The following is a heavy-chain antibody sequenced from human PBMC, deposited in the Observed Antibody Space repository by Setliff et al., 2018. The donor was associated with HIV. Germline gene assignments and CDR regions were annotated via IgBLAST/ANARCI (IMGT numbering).Heavy chain of an antibody. D-gene: IGHD1-20*01. Sequence: ASVKVSCKSSGYTFGAYYIHWVRQAPGHGLEWAGRISSRSGSTDSAQNFQGRVSLTRDASTNTAYLELSSLTSDDTAFYYCATTRGITERALEFWGQGALVTVSS. CDR3: ATTRGITERALEF. CDR2: ISSRSGST. V-gene: IGHV1-2*06. J-gene: IGHJ4*01. CDR1: GYTFGAYY.